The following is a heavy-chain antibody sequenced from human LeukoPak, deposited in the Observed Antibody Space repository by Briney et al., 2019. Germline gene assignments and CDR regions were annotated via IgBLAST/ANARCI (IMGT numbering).Heavy chain of an antibody. CDR3: ARALVGGYYYGMDV. D-gene: IGHD2-15*01. CDR1: GFTFSSYW. J-gene: IGHJ6*02. Sequence: PGRSLRLSCAASGFTFSSYWMHWVRQAPGKGLVWVSRVNSDGSYTSYADSVKGRFTISRDNAKNTLYLQMNSLRAEDTAVYYCARALVGGYYYGMDVWGQGTTVTVSS. V-gene: IGHV3-74*01. CDR2: VNSDGSYT.